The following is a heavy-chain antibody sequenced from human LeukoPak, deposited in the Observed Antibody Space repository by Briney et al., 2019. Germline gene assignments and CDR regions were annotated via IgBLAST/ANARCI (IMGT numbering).Heavy chain of an antibody. J-gene: IGHJ4*02. Sequence: PGGSLRLSCAASGFTFSSYWMSWVRQAPGKGLEWVANIKQDGSDKYYVDSVKGRFTISRDNDKNSLYLQMNSLRLEDTAVYYCARGYGDFDYWGQGTLVTVSS. CDR1: GFTFSSYW. D-gene: IGHD4-17*01. V-gene: IGHV3-7*04. CDR3: ARGYGDFDY. CDR2: IKQDGSDK.